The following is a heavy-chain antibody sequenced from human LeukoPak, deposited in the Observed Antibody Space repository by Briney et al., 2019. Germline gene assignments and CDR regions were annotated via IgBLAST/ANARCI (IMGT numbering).Heavy chain of an antibody. CDR2: INPHSGGT. V-gene: IGHV1-2*02. CDR1: GYTFTGYY. Sequence: ASVKVSCKASGYTFTGYYIQWVRQAPGQGLEWMGWINPHSGGTNYAQEFQGRVTMTRDTSISTAYMELSSLRPDDTAVYSCARGVTARGFYYYMDIWGNGTTVTVSS. J-gene: IGHJ6*03. D-gene: IGHD2-21*02. CDR3: ARGVTARGFYYYMDI.